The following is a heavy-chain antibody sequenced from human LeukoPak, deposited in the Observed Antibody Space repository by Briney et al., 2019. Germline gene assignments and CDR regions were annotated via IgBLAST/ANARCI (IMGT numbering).Heavy chain of an antibody. D-gene: IGHD2-2*01. CDR1: GGSISSGSYY. Sequence: SETLSLTCTVSGGSISSGSYYWSWIRQPAGKGLEWIGRIYTSGSTNYNPSLKSRVTISVDTSKNQFSLKLSSVTAADTAVYYCARGYCSGTSCRYNWFDPWGQGTLVTVSS. V-gene: IGHV4-61*02. CDR3: ARGYCSGTSCRYNWFDP. J-gene: IGHJ5*02. CDR2: IYTSGST.